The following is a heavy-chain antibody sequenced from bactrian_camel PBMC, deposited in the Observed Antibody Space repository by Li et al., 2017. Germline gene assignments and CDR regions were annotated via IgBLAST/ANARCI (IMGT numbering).Heavy chain of an antibody. D-gene: IGHD3*01. Sequence: VQLVESGGGSVQAGGSLRLSCAASGFTVDDADMAWYRQVPGRECELVSDIYRDGSTEYADSVKGRFTISKDNAKNTLYLQLNSLKTEDTAMYYCAAPPDQYTYCNLDPTAYRHWGQGTQVTVS. CDR3: AAPPDQYTYCNLDPTAYRH. CDR1: GFTVDDAD. V-gene: IGHV3S66*01. CDR2: IYRDGST. J-gene: IGHJ4*01.